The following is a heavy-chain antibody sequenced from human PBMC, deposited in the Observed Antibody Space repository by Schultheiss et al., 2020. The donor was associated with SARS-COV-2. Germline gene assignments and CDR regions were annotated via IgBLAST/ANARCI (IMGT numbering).Heavy chain of an antibody. D-gene: IGHD4-23*01. CDR1: GGSVSSGSYY. V-gene: IGHV4-61*01. J-gene: IGHJ6*02. CDR2: IYYSGST. CDR3: ARVSGDGGKNPVGPYYYYGMDV. Sequence: SQTLSLTCTVSGGSVSSGSYYWSWIRQPPGKGLEWIGYIYYSGSTNYNPSLKSRVTISVDTSKNQFSLKLSSVTAADTAVYYCARVSGDGGKNPVGPYYYYGMDVWGQGTTVTVSS.